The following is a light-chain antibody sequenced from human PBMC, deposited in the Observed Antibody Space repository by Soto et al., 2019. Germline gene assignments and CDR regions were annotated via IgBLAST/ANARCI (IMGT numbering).Light chain of an antibody. Sequence: IQMTQSPSTLSASVGDRVSITCRASQTIFSWLAWYQQKPGKAPILLIYKASSLESGVPSRYSGSGSGTEFTLTIRGLQPDDFATYYCQQYISYPYSFGQGTKLEIK. CDR3: QQYISYPYS. V-gene: IGKV1-5*03. CDR1: QTIFSW. J-gene: IGKJ2*03. CDR2: KAS.